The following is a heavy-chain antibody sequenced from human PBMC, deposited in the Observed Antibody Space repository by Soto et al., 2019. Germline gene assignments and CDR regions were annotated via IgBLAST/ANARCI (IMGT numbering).Heavy chain of an antibody. Sequence: GESLKISCKGSGYSFTSYWIGWVHQMPGKGLEWMGIIYPGDSDTRYSPSFQGQVTISADKSISTAYLQWSSLKASDTAMYYCARIYDFWSGFNWFDPWGQGTLVTVSS. D-gene: IGHD3-3*01. J-gene: IGHJ5*02. CDR2: IYPGDSDT. CDR3: ARIYDFWSGFNWFDP. CDR1: GYSFTSYW. V-gene: IGHV5-51*07.